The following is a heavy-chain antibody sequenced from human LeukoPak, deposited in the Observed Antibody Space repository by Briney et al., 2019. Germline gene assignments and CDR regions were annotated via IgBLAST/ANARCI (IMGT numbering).Heavy chain of an antibody. CDR1: GYTFTSYG. D-gene: IGHD2-15*01. CDR3: ARDPPRIVVVVVATNYYGMDV. V-gene: IGHV1-18*01. J-gene: IGHJ6*02. CDR2: ISAYNGNT. Sequence: ASVKVSCKASGYTFTSYGISWVRQAPGQGLEWMGWISAYNGNTNYAQKLQGRVTMTTDTSTSTAYMELRCLRSDDTAVYYCARDPPRIVVVVVATNYYGMDVWGQGTTVTVSS.